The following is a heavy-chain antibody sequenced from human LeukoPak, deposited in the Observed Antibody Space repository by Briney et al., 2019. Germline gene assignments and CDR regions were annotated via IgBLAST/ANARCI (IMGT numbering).Heavy chain of an antibody. D-gene: IGHD2-15*01. CDR3: ARGGRGGYCSGGSCYSGHGMDV. Sequence: GGSLRLSCAASGFTFSSYSMNWVRQAPGKGLEWVSSISSSSSCIYYADSVKGRFTISRDNAKNSLYLQMNSLRAEDTAVYYCARGGRGGYCSGGSCYSGHGMDVWGKGTTVTVSS. CDR1: GFTFSSYS. J-gene: IGHJ6*04. V-gene: IGHV3-21*01. CDR2: ISSSSSCI.